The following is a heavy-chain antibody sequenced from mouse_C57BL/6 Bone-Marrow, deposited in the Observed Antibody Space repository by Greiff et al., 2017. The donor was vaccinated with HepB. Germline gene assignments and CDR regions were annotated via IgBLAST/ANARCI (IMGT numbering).Heavy chain of an antibody. Sequence: QVHVKQPGAELVKPGASVKLSCKASGYTFTSYWMQWVKQRPGQGLEWIGEIDPSDSYTNYNQKFKGKATLTVDTSSSTAYMQLSSLTSEDSAVYYCARLEYDYVDWFAYWGQGTLVTVSA. CDR1: GYTFTSYW. V-gene: IGHV1-50*01. J-gene: IGHJ3*01. D-gene: IGHD2-4*01. CDR3: ARLEYDYVDWFAY. CDR2: IDPSDSYT.